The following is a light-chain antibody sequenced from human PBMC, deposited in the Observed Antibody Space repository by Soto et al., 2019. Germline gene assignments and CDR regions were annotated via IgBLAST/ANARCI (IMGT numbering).Light chain of an antibody. Sequence: DIQITQSPSTLSASVGDRVTITCRASQSISSWLAWYQQKPGKAPKLLIHKASTLESGVPSRFSGSGFGTEFTLTISSLQPDDFATYYCQQYETYWTFGQGTKVDIK. J-gene: IGKJ1*01. CDR1: QSISSW. CDR3: QQYETYWT. V-gene: IGKV1-5*03. CDR2: KAS.